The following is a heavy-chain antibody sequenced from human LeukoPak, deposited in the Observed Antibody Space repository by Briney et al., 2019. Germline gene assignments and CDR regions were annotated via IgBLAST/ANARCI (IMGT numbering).Heavy chain of an antibody. CDR3: VKGAYYYIEMGYLDY. J-gene: IGHJ4*02. CDR1: GFTFSSYA. V-gene: IGHV3-23*01. CDR2: IIGSSGDT. Sequence: PGGSLRLSCAASGFTFSSYAMSWVRQAPGKGLEWVSLIIGSSGDTFYADSVKGRFTISRDNSKNRLYLQMKSLRAEDTALYYCVKGAYYYIEMGYLDYWGQGTLVTVSS. D-gene: IGHD5-12*01.